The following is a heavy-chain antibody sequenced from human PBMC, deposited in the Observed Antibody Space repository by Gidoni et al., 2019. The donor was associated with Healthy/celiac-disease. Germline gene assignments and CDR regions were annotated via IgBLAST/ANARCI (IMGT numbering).Heavy chain of an antibody. CDR2: IYYSWST. D-gene: IGHD4-17*01. CDR3: ARGDSGDQYFQH. Sequence: QVQLQESGPGLVKPSQTLSLTCTASGDSIISVDYYWSWIRQPPGKGLEWIGSIYYSWSTYYNPALKSRVTISVDTSKNQFSLNLSSLTASDTAVYYCARGDSGDQYFQHWGQGTLVTVSS. V-gene: IGHV4-30-4*01. J-gene: IGHJ1*01. CDR1: GDSIISVDYY.